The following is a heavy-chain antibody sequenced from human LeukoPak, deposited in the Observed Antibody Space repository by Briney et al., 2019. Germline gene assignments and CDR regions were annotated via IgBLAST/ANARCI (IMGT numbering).Heavy chain of an antibody. Sequence: GGSLRLSCAASGFTFSSYSMNWVRQAPGKGLEWVSSIISSSSYIYYADSVKGRFTISRDNAKNSLYLQMNSLRAEDTAVYYCARDPHGSSWLANWFDPWGQGTLVTVPS. CDR3: ARDPHGSSWLANWFDP. J-gene: IGHJ5*02. CDR1: GFTFSSYS. D-gene: IGHD6-13*01. CDR2: IISSSSYI. V-gene: IGHV3-21*01.